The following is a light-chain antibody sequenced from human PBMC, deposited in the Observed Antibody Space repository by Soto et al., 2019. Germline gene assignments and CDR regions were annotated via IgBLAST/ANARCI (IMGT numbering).Light chain of an antibody. CDR1: QSVSSY. CDR3: QQRSNWL. V-gene: IGKV3-11*01. Sequence: EIVLTQSPATLSLSPGERATLSCRASQSVSSYLAWYQQKPGQAPRLLIYDASNRATGIPAGFSGSGSGTDFTLTISSLEPEDFAVYYCQQRSNWLFGGGTKVEIK. CDR2: DAS. J-gene: IGKJ4*01.